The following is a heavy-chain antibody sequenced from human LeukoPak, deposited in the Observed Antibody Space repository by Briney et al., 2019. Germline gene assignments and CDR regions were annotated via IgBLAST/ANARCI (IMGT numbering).Heavy chain of an antibody. V-gene: IGHV3-7*04. Sequence: GGSLRLSCVTSGFSFSDSRMTWVRQAPGKGLQWVANVNRDGTEKHFLDSVEGRFTISRDNAKKSLYLQMSSLRPQDTAVYFCVRGDWYFESWGQGTLVTVSS. CDR3: VRGDWYFES. CDR2: VNRDGTEK. D-gene: IGHD2-21*01. CDR1: GFSFSDSR. J-gene: IGHJ4*02.